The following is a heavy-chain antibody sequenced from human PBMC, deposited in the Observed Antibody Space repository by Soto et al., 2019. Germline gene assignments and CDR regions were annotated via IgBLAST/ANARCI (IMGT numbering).Heavy chain of an antibody. CDR1: GFTFYNYG. CDR3: ARDACYQETIGQQPQDC. D-gene: IGHD6-13*01. Sequence: QVQLVESGGGVVQPGGSLRLSCAASGFTFYNYGMHWVRQAPGKGLEWVAGIWHDASNKYYAGSVKGRFTISRDNSKNMLYLQINSLRADDTAAYYCARDACYQETIGQQPQDCWGQGIMVTLSS. V-gene: IGHV3-33*01. J-gene: IGHJ4*02. CDR2: IWHDASNK.